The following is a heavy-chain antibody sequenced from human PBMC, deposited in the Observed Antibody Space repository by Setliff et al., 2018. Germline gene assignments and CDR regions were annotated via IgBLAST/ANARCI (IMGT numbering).Heavy chain of an antibody. CDR3: ARDPGFHSGTWSLDS. J-gene: IGHJ4*02. D-gene: IGHD2-21*01. CDR2: IYYSGST. CDR1: GDSISSYY. Sequence: SETLSLTCTVSGDSISSYYWSWIRQPPGKGLEWIGYIYYSGSTNYNPSLKSRVTMSVATFENHFSLKLNSLTAADTAVYYCARDPGFHSGTWSLDSWGQGRLVTVSS. V-gene: IGHV4-59*01.